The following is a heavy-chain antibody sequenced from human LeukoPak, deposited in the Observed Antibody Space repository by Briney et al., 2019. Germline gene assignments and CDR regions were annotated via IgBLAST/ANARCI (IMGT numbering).Heavy chain of an antibody. J-gene: IGHJ6*03. V-gene: IGHV3-23*01. CDR1: GFTFSSYG. Sequence: GGTLRLSCAASGFTFSSYGMSWVRQAPGKGLEWVSGISGSANSTDYADSVKGRFTISRDNSKNTLYLQMNSLRAEDTAVYYCAKSDYYYYYMDVWGKGTTVTISS. CDR2: ISGSANST. CDR3: AKSDYYYYYMDV.